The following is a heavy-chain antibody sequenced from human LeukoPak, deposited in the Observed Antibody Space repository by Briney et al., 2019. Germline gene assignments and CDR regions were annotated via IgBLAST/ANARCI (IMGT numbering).Heavy chain of an antibody. CDR2: IIPIFGTA. D-gene: IGHD1-26*01. V-gene: IGHV1-69*05. CDR3: ARGGSFQWLYFDY. J-gene: IGHJ4*02. Sequence: GASVKVSCKASGGTFSSYAISWVRQAPGQGLEWMGGIIPIFGTANYAQKFQGRVTITTDESTSTAYVELSSLRSEDTAVYYCARGGSFQWLYFDYWGQGTLVTVSS. CDR1: GGTFSSYA.